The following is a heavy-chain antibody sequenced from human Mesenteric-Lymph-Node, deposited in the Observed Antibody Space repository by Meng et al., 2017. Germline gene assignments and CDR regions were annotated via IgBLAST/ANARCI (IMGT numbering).Heavy chain of an antibody. CDR1: GFTFSSYW. CDR2: IKQDGSEK. Sequence: GESLKISCAASGFTFSSYWMSWVRQAPGKGLEWVANIKQDGSEKYYVDSVKGRFTISRDNAKNSLYLQMNSLRAEDTAVYYCAKGGVQLWLGDFDYWGQGTLVTVSS. D-gene: IGHD5-18*01. V-gene: IGHV3-7*03. CDR3: AKGGVQLWLGDFDY. J-gene: IGHJ4*02.